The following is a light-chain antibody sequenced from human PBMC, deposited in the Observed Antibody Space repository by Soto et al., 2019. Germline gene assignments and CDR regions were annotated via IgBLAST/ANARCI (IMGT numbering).Light chain of an antibody. CDR1: QSVSSN. CDR2: DAS. J-gene: IGKJ1*01. CDR3: QQYNNWPPPWT. V-gene: IGKV3-15*01. Sequence: EIVMRQSPGTLSVSPGERVTLFCRASQSVSSNLAWYQQKPGQAPRLLIYDASTRATGIPARFSGSGSGTEFTLTISSLQSEDIAVYYCQQYNNWPPPWTFGQGTKVEI.